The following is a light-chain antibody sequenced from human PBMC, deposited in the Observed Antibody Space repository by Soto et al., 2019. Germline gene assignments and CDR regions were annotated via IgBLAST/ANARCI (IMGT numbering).Light chain of an antibody. Sequence: DIQMTQSPSTLSASVGDRVTITCRASQSLSRWLAWYQQKPGKAPKLLIYDDSSLESGVPSRFSGSASGTEFTLTNSSLQPDDFATYYCQQYQTLWTFGQGTKVDIK. CDR2: DDS. CDR3: QQYQTLWT. V-gene: IGKV1-5*01. CDR1: QSLSRW. J-gene: IGKJ1*01.